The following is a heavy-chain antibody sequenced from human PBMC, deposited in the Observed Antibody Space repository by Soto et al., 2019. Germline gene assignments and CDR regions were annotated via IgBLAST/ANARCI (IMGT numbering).Heavy chain of an antibody. CDR2: ISKSGDST. CDR3: AKGSFGFDY. Sequence: EVQLLESGGGLVQPGGSLRLSCAASGVTFTSYAMTWVRKVPGEGLQWVSSISKSGDSTYYADSVKGRFTTSRDNSKNTLYLQMNSLRAEDTAIYYCAKGSFGFDYWGQGTLVTVSS. D-gene: IGHD3-10*01. V-gene: IGHV3-23*01. J-gene: IGHJ4*02. CDR1: GVTFTSYA.